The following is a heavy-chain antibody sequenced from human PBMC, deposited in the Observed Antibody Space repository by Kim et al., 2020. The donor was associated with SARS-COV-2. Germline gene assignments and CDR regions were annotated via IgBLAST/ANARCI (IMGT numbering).Heavy chain of an antibody. V-gene: IGHV3-73*01. D-gene: IGHD1-1*01. Sequence: GGSLRLSCAASGFTFSDSAIHWVRQASWKGLEWVGRIRSKANTYATAYTASVKGRFTISRDDSKNTAYLQMNSLETEDTAVYFCTRVPGTPLAFWDAFDIWGQGTMVTVSS. J-gene: IGHJ3*02. CDR1: GFTFSDSA. CDR2: IRSKANTYAT. CDR3: TRVPGTPLAFWDAFDI.